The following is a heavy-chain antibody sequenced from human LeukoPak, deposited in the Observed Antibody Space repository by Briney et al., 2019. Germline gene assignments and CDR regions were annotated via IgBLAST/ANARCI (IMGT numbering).Heavy chain of an antibody. J-gene: IGHJ4*02. CDR1: GYTFTSYY. CDR2: INPSGGST. V-gene: IGHV1-46*01. Sequence: ASVKVSCKASGYTFTSYYMHWVRQAPGQGLEWMGIINPSGGSTSYAQKFQGRVTMTRDMSTSTVYMELSSLRAEDTAVYYCARVKFRERLEWLWVFDYWGQGTLVTVSS. D-gene: IGHD3-3*01. CDR3: ARVKFRERLEWLWVFDY.